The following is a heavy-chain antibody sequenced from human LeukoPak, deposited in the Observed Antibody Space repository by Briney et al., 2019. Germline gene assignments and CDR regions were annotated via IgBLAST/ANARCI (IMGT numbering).Heavy chain of an antibody. CDR1: GYTFTSYY. V-gene: IGHV1-2*06. J-gene: IGHJ4*02. D-gene: IGHD3-22*01. CDR2: INPNSGGT. CDR3: ARVAIYYYDSSTAGRLEDY. Sequence: ASVKVSCKASGYTFTSYYMHWVRQAPGQGLEWMGRINPNSGGTNYAQKFQGRVTMTTDTSISTAYMELSRLRSDDTAVYYCARVAIYYYDSSTAGRLEDYWGQGTLVTVSS.